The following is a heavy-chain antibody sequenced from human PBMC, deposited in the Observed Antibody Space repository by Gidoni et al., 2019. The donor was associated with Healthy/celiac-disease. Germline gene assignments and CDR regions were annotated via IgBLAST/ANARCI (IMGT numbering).Heavy chain of an antibody. CDR1: GFTFSSHA. CDR2: ISGSGGST. CDR3: AKASAGIAVAGARFDY. Sequence: EVQLLESGGGLVQPGGSLRLSCAASGFTFSSHAMSWVRQAPGKGLGWVSAISGSGGSTYYADSVKGRFTISRDNSKNTLYLQMNSLRAEDTAVYYCAKASAGIAVAGARFDYWGQGTLVTVSS. D-gene: IGHD6-19*01. J-gene: IGHJ4*02. V-gene: IGHV3-23*01.